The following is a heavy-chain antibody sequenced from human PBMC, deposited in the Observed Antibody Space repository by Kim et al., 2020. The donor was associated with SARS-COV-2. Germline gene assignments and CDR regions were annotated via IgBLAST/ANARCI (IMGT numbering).Heavy chain of an antibody. D-gene: IGHD3-10*01. CDR3: ARVSVNHYYGSAFDP. V-gene: IGHV4-59*01. Sequence: SETLSLTCTVSGGSISSYYWSWIRQPPGKGLEWIGYIYYSGSTNYNPSLKSRVTISVDTSKNQFSLKLSSVTAADTAVYYCARVSVNHYYGSAFDPWGQGTLVTVSS. CDR1: GGSISSYY. CDR2: IYYSGST. J-gene: IGHJ5*02.